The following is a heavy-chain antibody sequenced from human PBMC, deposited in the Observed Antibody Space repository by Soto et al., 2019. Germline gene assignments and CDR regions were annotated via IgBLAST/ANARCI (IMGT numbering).Heavy chain of an antibody. CDR3: AKFDGAGTYYNFPDY. V-gene: IGHV3-23*01. CDR2: ISDSGGST. CDR1: GFTFSTYA. J-gene: IGHJ4*02. Sequence: PGGSLRLSCAASGFTFSTYAMSWVRQAPGKGLEWVSTISDSGGSTYYAASVKGRFTISRDNSKNTLYLLMNSLSAEDTALYYCAKFDGAGTYYNFPDYWGQGTLVTVSS. D-gene: IGHD3-10*01.